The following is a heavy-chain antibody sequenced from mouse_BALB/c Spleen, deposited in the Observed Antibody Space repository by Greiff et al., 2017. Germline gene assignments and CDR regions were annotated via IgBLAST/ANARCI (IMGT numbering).Heavy chain of an antibody. V-gene: IGHV7-3*02. CDR2: IRNKANGYTT. Sequence: DVQLVESGGGLVQPGGSLRLSCATSGFTFTDYYMSWVRQPPGKALEWLGFIRNKANGYTTEYSASVKGRFTISRDNSQSILYLQMNTLRAEDSATYYCAREGGTFYFDYWGQGTTLTVSS. CDR1: GFTFTDYY. D-gene: IGHD4-1*01. CDR3: AREGGTFYFDY. J-gene: IGHJ2*01.